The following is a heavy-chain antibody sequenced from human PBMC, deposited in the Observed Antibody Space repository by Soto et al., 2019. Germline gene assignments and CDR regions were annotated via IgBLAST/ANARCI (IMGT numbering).Heavy chain of an antibody. D-gene: IGHD3-22*01. CDR3: ARGGVIVVGLDV. J-gene: IGHJ6*02. CDR1: GFTFSTYW. V-gene: IGHV3-74*01. CDR2: VKTDGTNT. Sequence: PVGSLRLSCAGTGFTFSTYWMHWVRQVPGKGLEWVSRVKTDGTNTGYADSVKGRFTISRDNAKNTLYLEMNNLRADDTAVYYCARGGVIVVGLDVWGQGTTVTVSS.